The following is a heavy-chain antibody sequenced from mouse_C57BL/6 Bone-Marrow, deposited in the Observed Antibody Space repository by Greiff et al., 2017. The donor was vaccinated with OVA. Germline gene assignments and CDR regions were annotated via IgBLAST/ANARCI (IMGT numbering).Heavy chain of an antibody. V-gene: IGHV1-50*01. CDR2: IDPSDSYT. CDR3: ARLLRWGAYAMDD. J-gene: IGHJ4*01. Sequence: QVQLQQPGAELVKPGASVKLSCKASGYTFTSYWMQWVKQRPGQGLEWIGEIDPSDSYTNYNQKFKGKATLTVDTSSSTAYMQLSSLTSEDSAVDYCARLLRWGAYAMDDWGQGTTVTVSS. CDR1: GYTFTSYW. D-gene: IGHD1-1*01.